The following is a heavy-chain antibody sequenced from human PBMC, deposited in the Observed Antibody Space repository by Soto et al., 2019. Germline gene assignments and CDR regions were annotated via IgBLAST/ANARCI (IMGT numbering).Heavy chain of an antibody. CDR1: GFSLSNARMG. CDR3: ARIRGDYGDYVVDY. Sequence: QVTLKASGPVLVNPTETLTLTCTVSGFSLSNARMGVSWIRQPPGKALEWLAHIFSNDEKSYSTSLKSRLTISKDTSKSQVVLTMTNMDPVDTATYYCARIRGDYGDYVVDYWGQGTLVTVSS. V-gene: IGHV2-26*01. CDR2: IFSNDEK. D-gene: IGHD4-17*01. J-gene: IGHJ4*02.